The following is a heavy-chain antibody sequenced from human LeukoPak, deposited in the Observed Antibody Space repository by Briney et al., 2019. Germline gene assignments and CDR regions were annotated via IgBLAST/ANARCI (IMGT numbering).Heavy chain of an antibody. CDR2: IKQDGSEK. D-gene: IGHD2-15*01. Sequence: GGSLRLSCAASGFTFSNAWMSWVRQAPGKGLEWVANIKQDGSEKYYVDSVKGRFTISRDNAKNSLYLQMNSLRAEDTAVYYCARHDHYSGGSCVYWGQGTLVTVSS. CDR1: GFTFSNAW. CDR3: ARHDHYSGGSCVY. V-gene: IGHV3-7*01. J-gene: IGHJ4*02.